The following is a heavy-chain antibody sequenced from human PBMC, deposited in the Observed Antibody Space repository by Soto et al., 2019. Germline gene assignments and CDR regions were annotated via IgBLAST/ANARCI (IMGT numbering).Heavy chain of an antibody. CDR2: ISYDGSNK. J-gene: IGHJ4*02. V-gene: IGHV3-30-3*01. CDR3: ARPYSSGWYGDLDY. CDR1: GFTFSSYA. Sequence: QVQLVESGGGVVQPGRSLRLSCTASGFTFSSYAMHWVRQAPGKGLEWVAVISYDGSNKYYADSVKGRFTISRDNSKNTMYLQMNRRRGEDTAVYYCARPYSSGWYGDLDYWGQGTLVTVSS. D-gene: IGHD6-19*01.